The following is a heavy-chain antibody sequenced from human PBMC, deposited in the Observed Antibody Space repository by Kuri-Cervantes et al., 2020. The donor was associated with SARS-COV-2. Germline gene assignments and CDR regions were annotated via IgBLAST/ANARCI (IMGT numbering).Heavy chain of an antibody. Sequence: SETLSLTCAVSGGSISSGGYSWSWIRQPPGKGLEWIGDIYHSGSSYYNPSLKSRVTISVDRSKNQFSLKLSSVTAADTAVYYCARELVVPAATGYYYYGMDVWGQGTTVTVSS. CDR1: GGSISSGGYS. CDR3: ARELVVPAATGYYYYGMDV. V-gene: IGHV4-30-2*01. CDR2: IYHSGSS. J-gene: IGHJ6*02. D-gene: IGHD2-2*01.